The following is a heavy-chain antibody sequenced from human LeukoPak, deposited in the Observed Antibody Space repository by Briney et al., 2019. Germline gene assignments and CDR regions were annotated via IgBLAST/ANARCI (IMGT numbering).Heavy chain of an antibody. CDR1: GDSISTSNNY. D-gene: IGHD2-2*01. J-gene: IGHJ4*02. Sequence: SETLSLTCTVSGDSISTSNNYWGWVRQPPGERLEWLGSIYYSGRTYYNPSLKSRVTVSVDTSKNQFSLKLSSVTAADTAVYYCARGSVPAARFDYWGQGTLVTVSS. CDR2: IYYSGRT. V-gene: IGHV4-39*07. CDR3: ARGSVPAARFDY.